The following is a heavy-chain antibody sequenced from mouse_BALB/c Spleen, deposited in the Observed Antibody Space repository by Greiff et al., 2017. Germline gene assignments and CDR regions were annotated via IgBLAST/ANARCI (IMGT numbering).Heavy chain of an antibody. D-gene: IGHD2-4*01. V-gene: IGHV1-9*01. CDR2: ILPGSGST. J-gene: IGHJ4*01. CDR1: GYTFSSYW. Sequence: QVQLQQSGAELMKPGASVKISCKATGYTFSSYWIEWVKQRPGHGLEWIGEILPGSGSTNYNEKFKGKATFTADTSSNTAYMQLSSLTSEDSAVYYSARADYGGAMDYWGQGTSVTVSS. CDR3: ARADYGGAMDY.